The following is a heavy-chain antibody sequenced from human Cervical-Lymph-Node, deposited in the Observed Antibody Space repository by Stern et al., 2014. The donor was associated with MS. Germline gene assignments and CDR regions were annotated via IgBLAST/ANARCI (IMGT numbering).Heavy chain of an antibody. CDR3: ARHFDWLLGAEDYGMDV. V-gene: IGHV1-69*01. D-gene: IGHD3-9*01. CDR1: GGTFRSYG. J-gene: IGHJ6*02. CDR2: IIPIFGVT. Sequence: QLVQSGAEVKQPGSSVNVSCKASGGTFRSYGFSWVRQAPGQGLEWMGGIIPIFGVTNYEQKYQGRFTIIADESTNTVYMELSSLRSEDTAVYYCARHFDWLLGAEDYGMDVWGQGTTVTVSS.